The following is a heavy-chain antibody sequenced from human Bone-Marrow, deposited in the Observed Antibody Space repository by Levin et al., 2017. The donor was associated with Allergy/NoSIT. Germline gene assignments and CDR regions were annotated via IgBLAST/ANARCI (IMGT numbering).Heavy chain of an antibody. CDR2: IYWDDDK. V-gene: IGHV2-5*02. CDR1: GFSLTTVGVG. CDR3: AHRLPAALGTPLDP. J-gene: IGHJ5*02. Sequence: SGPTLVKPTQTLTLTCTFSGFSLTTVGVGMGWVRQPPEKALEWLALIYWDDDKRYNPSLKSRVTITKDTSQNQVVLTMANMDPADTATYYCAHRLPAALGTPLDPWGQGTLVTVSS. D-gene: IGHD6-13*01.